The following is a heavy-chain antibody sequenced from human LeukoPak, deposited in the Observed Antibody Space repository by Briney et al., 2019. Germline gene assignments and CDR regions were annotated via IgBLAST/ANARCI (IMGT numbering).Heavy chain of an antibody. CDR3: ARVDPFVGASDY. J-gene: IGHJ4*02. D-gene: IGHD1-26*01. CDR2: ISAYNGNT. V-gene: IGHV1-18*01. CDR1: GYTFTSYG. Sequence: ASVKVSCKASGYTFTSYGISWVRQAPGQGLEWMGWISAYNGNTNYAQRLQGRVTMTTDTSTSTAYMELRSLRSDDTAVYYCARVDPFVGASDYWGQGTLVTVSS.